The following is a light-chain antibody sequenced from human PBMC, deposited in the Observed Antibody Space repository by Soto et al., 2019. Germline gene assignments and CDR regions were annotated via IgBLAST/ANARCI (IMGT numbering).Light chain of an antibody. Sequence: QSALTQPASVSGSPGQSITISCTGTSSDVGGFHYVSWYQQHPGKAPKLIIFDVSNRPSGVSYRFSGSKSGNTASLTISGLQAEDEADYYCASYRSTIIVLFGGGTKVTVL. CDR2: DVS. CDR1: SSDVGGFHY. V-gene: IGLV2-14*01. CDR3: ASYRSTIIVL. J-gene: IGLJ2*01.